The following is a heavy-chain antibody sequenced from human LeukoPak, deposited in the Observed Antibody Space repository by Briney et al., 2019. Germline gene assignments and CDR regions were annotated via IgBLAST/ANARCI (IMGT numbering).Heavy chain of an antibody. CDR2: MYNSGST. D-gene: IGHD3-10*01. CDR3: AREVITMVRGVYYYYYYMDV. V-gene: IGHV4-4*07. CDR1: GGYISNYF. J-gene: IGHJ6*03. Sequence: SETLSLTCTVSGGYISNYFWSWIRQPAGKGLEWIGRMYNSGSTSYNPSLKSRVTISVDTSKNQFSLKLSSVTAADTAVYYCAREVITMVRGVYYYYYYMDVWGKGTTVTVSS.